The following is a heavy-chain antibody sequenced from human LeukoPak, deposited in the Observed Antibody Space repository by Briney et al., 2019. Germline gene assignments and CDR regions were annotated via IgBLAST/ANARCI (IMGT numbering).Heavy chain of an antibody. V-gene: IGHV3-30*01. Sequence: GGSLRLSCAASGFTFSRYAMHWVRQAPGKGLEWVAVISYDGSNKYYADSVKGRFTISRDNSKNTLYLQMNSLRAEDTAVYYCARAYCSSSSCYTGYYYYYMDVWGKGTTVTVSS. CDR1: GFTFSRYA. D-gene: IGHD2-2*02. J-gene: IGHJ6*03. CDR3: ARAYCSSSSCYTGYYYYYMDV. CDR2: ISYDGSNK.